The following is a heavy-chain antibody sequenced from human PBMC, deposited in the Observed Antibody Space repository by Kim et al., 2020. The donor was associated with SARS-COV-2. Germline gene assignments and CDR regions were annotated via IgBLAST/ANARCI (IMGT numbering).Heavy chain of an antibody. Sequence: GGSLRLSCAASGFTFSSYAMHWVRQAPGKGLEWVAVISYDGSNKYYADSVKGRFTISRDNSKNTLYLQMNSLRAEDTAVYYCARDWDIVVVPAATFYYGMDVGGQGTTVTVS. J-gene: IGHJ6*02. CDR3: ARDWDIVVVPAATFYYGMDV. V-gene: IGHV3-30-3*01. CDR1: GFTFSSYA. CDR2: ISYDGSNK. D-gene: IGHD2-2*01.